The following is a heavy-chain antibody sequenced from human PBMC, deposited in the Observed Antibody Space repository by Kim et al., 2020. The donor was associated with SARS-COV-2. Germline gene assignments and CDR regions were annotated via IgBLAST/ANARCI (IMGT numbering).Heavy chain of an antibody. D-gene: IGHD3-22*01. J-gene: IGHJ3*02. Sequence: SPSMKSRLTITKDTSKNQVVLNMDNMDPVDTATYYCAHIGFSSGFSAFDIWGQGTMVTVSS. V-gene: IGHV2-5*01. CDR3: AHIGFSSGFSAFDI.